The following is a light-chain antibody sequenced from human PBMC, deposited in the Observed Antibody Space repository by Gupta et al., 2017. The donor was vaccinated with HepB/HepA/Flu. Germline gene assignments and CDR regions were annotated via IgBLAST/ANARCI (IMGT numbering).Light chain of an antibody. CDR2: GAS. J-gene: IGKJ1*01. CDR1: QSVSNN. V-gene: IGKV3-15*01. CDR3: QQYINWPPGT. Sequence: EIVLTQSPATLSVSPRDSATLSCRASQSVSNNLAWYHQKPGPAPSLLIYGASTRATGIPARFSGSGCGKDVTLTISSRQEEDFAGYYCQQYINWPPGTFGQGTKVEVK.